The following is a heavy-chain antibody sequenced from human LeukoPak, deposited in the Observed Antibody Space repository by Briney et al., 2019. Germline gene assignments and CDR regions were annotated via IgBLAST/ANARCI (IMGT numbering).Heavy chain of an antibody. D-gene: IGHD1-1*01. V-gene: IGHV3-64*01. CDR2: INDNGDNT. Sequence: GGSLRLSCVASGFTFRGYSMHWVRQAPGKGLEYVSAINDNGDNTFYANSVKGRFTISRDNSKNTLYLQMGSLTAEDTALFYCARVGRRTYDMWGQGTMVTVSS. CDR3: ARVGRRTYDM. CDR1: GFTFRGYS. J-gene: IGHJ3*02.